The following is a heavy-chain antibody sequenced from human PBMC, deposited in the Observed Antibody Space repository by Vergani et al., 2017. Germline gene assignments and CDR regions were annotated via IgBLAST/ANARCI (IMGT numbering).Heavy chain of an antibody. J-gene: IGHJ5*02. Sequence: EVQLLESGGGLVQPGGSLRLSCEASGFSFPGYAMSWVRQAPGKVLEWVSSVSGSSATPYYADSVKGRFIISRDNSKNTLHLQMNSLRADDTAVYYCSVHRSWGICVPWGQGTLVTVSS. V-gene: IGHV3-23*01. D-gene: IGHD6-13*01. CDR3: SVHRSWGICVP. CDR1: GFSFPGYA. CDR2: VSGSSATP.